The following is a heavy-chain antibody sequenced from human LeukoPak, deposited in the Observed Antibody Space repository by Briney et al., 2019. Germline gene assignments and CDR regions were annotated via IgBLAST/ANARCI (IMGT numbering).Heavy chain of an antibody. CDR3: AREGYSGDHKSAFDY. Sequence: PSETLSLTCTVSGGSISSSSNYWGWIRQPPGKGLEWIWSIYFSGSTNYNPSLKSRVTISVDTSKNQFSLNLSSVTAADTAVYYCAREGYSGDHKSAFDYWGQGTLVTVSS. D-gene: IGHD4-17*01. CDR1: GGSISSSSNY. V-gene: IGHV4-39*02. CDR2: IYFSGST. J-gene: IGHJ4*02.